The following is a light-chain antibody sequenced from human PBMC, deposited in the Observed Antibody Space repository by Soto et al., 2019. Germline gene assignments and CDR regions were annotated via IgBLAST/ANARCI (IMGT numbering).Light chain of an antibody. CDR3: QHYNTWPWT. CDR2: GAS. CDR1: QSVNSN. J-gene: IGKJ1*01. V-gene: IGKV3-15*01. Sequence: ETVMTQSPATLSVSPGERATLSCRASQSVNSNLAWYQQKLGQAPRVVIYGASTRATGIPARFSGSGSGTEFILTISSLQSEDFAFYYCQHYNTWPWTFGQGTKVEI.